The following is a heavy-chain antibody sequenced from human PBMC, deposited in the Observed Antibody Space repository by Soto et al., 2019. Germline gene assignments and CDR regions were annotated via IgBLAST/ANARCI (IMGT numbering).Heavy chain of an antibody. CDR2: IGGSGTST. V-gene: IGHV3-23*01. CDR1: GFTFSSYA. J-gene: IGHJ4*02. Sequence: EVQLLESGGGLVQPGGSLRLSCAASGFTFSSYAMSWVRQAPGKGLEWVSAIGGSGTSTYYADSVKGRFTISRDNSKNTLYLQVTSLRAEDTAVYYCAKDRYYYDSSGYRGTDYWGQGTLITVSS. D-gene: IGHD3-22*01. CDR3: AKDRYYYDSSGYRGTDY.